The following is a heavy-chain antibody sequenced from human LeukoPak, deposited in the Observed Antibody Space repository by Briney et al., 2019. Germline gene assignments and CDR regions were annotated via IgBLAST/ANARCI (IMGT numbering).Heavy chain of an antibody. Sequence: PSETLSLTCGVSGYSISSGYYWGWIRQPPEKGLEWIASMYHTGTTYYNPSLKSRVTISVDTSKNQFSLGLTSVTAAGTAVYYCARTSGSYYILPPDYWGQGTLVTVSS. J-gene: IGHJ4*02. V-gene: IGHV4-38-2*01. CDR1: GYSISSGYY. CDR3: ARTSGSYYILPPDY. CDR2: MYHTGTT. D-gene: IGHD1-26*01.